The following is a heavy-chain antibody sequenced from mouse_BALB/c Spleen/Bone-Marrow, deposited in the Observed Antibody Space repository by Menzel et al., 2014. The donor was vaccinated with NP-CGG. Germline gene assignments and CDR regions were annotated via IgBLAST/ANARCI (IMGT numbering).Heavy chain of an antibody. Sequence: VQLKESGGGLVQPGGSRKLSCAASGFTFSSLGMHWVRQAPEKGLEWVAYISDGSSTIYYADTVKGRFTIFRDNPKNTLFLQMTSLRSEDTAMYYCARLDVGGYWGQGTTLTVSS. V-gene: IGHV5-17*02. CDR1: GFTFSSLG. J-gene: IGHJ2*01. CDR2: ISDGSSTI. CDR3: ARLDVGGY.